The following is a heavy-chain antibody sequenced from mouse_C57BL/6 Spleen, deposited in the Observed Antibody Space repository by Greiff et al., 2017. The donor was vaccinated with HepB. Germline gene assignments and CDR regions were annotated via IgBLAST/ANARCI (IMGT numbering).Heavy chain of an antibody. D-gene: IGHD2-3*01. CDR1: GYAFSSYW. V-gene: IGHV1-80*01. CDR3: ARGGGYSLFDY. CDR2: IYPGDGDT. J-gene: IGHJ2*01. Sequence: VQLQESGAELVKPGASVKISCKASGYAFSSYWMNWVKQRPGKGLEWIGQIYPGDGDTNYNGKFKGKATLTADKSSSTAYMQLSSLTSEDSAVYFCARGGGYSLFDYWGQGTTLTVSS.